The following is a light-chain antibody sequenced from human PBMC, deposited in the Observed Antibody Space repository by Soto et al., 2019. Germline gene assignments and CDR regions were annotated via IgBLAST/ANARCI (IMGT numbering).Light chain of an antibody. V-gene: IGLV2-14*01. CDR3: SSYTSSSTLYAE. J-gene: IGLJ2*01. CDR1: SSDVGGYNY. Sequence: QSALTQPASVSGSPGQSITISCTGTSSDVGGYNYVSWYQQHPGKAPKLMIYDVSNRPSGVSKRFSGSKSGNTASLTISGRQAEDEADYYGSSYTSSSTLYAEFGGGTRVTVL. CDR2: DVS.